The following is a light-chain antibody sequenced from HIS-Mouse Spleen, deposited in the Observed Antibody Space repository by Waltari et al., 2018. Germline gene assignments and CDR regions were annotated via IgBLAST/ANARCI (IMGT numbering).Light chain of an antibody. V-gene: IGKV1-33*01. Sequence: IQMTQSPSSLSASVGDRVTITCQASQDISNYLNWYQQKPGKAPQLLIYDASNLETGVPSRVSGSGSGTDFTFTISSLQPEDIATYYCQQYDNLPPFTFGPGTKVDIK. CDR2: DAS. CDR3: QQYDNLPPFT. CDR1: QDISNY. J-gene: IGKJ3*01.